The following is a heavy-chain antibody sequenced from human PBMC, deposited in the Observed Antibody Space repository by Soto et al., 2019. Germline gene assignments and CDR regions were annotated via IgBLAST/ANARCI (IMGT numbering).Heavy chain of an antibody. J-gene: IGHJ4*02. CDR1: GYTFSNYA. CDR2: ISGSGGSP. V-gene: IGHV3-23*01. CDR3: AKEGTSGLYYFDY. D-gene: IGHD6-19*01. Sequence: EVQLLEAGGGLVQPGGSLRLSRAASGYTFSNYAMNWVRQAPGKWLEWVATISGSGGSPYYADSVKVRFTISRDNSKNTLYLQMNSLSAGDSALYYCAKEGTSGLYYFDYWGQGTLVTVYS.